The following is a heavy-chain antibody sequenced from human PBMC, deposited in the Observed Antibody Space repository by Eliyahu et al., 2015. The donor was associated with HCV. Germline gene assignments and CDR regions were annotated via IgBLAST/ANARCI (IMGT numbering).Heavy chain of an antibody. CDR2: YDGSNK. CDR3: ARDERYYYDSSGYYPRFYYYYYMDV. D-gene: IGHD3-22*01. V-gene: IGHV3-30-3*01. J-gene: IGHJ6*03. Sequence: YDGSNKYYADSVKGRFTISRDNSKNTLYLQMNSLRAEDTAVYYCARDERYYYDSSGYYPRFYYYYYMDVWGKGTTVTVSS.